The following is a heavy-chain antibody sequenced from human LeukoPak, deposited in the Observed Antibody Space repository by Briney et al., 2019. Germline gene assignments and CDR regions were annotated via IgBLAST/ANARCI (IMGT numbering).Heavy chain of an antibody. Sequence: SETLSLTCTVSGVSISSYDWSWIRQSAGKGLEWIGRFYTSGTANFNPYFNSRVTMSVDTSNNQFSLKLRSVTAADTAVYYCARERQAAGSYWFDPWGQGTLVTVSS. J-gene: IGHJ5*02. V-gene: IGHV4-4*07. CDR2: FYTSGTA. D-gene: IGHD6-13*01. CDR1: GVSISSYD. CDR3: ARERQAAGSYWFDP.